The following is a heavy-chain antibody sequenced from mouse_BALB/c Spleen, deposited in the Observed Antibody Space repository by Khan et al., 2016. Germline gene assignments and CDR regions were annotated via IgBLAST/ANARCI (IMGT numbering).Heavy chain of an antibody. CDR2: ILPGSGST. CDR3: ARTDRRGYFDY. V-gene: IGHV1-9*01. CDR1: DYTFSSYW. Sequence: QVRLQQSGAELMKPGASVKISCKATDYTFSSYWIEWVKQRPGHGFEWIGEILPGSGSTNYNEKFRGKATFTADTSSNTAYMQLSSLTSEDSAVHYCARTDRRGYFDYWGQGTTLTVSS. J-gene: IGHJ2*01.